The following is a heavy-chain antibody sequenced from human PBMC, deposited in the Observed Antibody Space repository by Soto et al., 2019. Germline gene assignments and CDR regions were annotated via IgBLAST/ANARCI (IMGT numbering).Heavy chain of an antibody. CDR2: IIPIFGTA. CDR3: ARVGYGSGSYYNNYYYYGMDV. D-gene: IGHD3-10*01. Sequence: PSVKVSCKASGGTFSSYAISWVRQAPGQGLEWMGGIIPIFGTANYAQKFQGRVTITADESTSTAYMELSSLRSEDTAVYYCARVGYGSGSYYNNYYYYGMDVWAKGPRSPSP. V-gene: IGHV1-69*13. CDR1: GGTFSSYA. J-gene: IGHJ6*02.